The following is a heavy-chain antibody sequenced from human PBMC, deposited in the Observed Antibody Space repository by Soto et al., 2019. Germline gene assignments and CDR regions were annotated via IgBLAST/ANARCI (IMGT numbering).Heavy chain of an antibody. D-gene: IGHD3-3*01. V-gene: IGHV1-18*01. CDR2: ISAYNGNT. CDR3: ARGNQAYYDFWSGPSAYGMDV. J-gene: IGHJ6*02. Sequence: GASVKVSCKASGYTFTSCGISWVRQAPGQGLEWMGWISAYNGNTNYAQKLQGRVTMTTDTSTSTAYMELRSLRSDDTAVYYCARGNQAYYDFWSGPSAYGMDVWGQGTTVTVSS. CDR1: GYTFTSCG.